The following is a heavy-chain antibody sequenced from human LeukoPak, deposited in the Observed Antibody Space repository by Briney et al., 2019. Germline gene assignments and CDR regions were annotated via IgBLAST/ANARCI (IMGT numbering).Heavy chain of an antibody. CDR3: ARTRGPLWFGELLPHYFDY. V-gene: IGHV1-69*13. CDR1: GGTFSSYA. J-gene: IGHJ4*02. Sequence: ASVKVSCKASGGTFSSYAISWVRQAPGQGLEWMGGIIPIFGTANYAQKLQGRVTITADESTSTAYMELSSLRSEDTAVYYCARTRGPLWFGELLPHYFDYWGQGTLVTVSS. CDR2: IIPIFGTA. D-gene: IGHD3-10*01.